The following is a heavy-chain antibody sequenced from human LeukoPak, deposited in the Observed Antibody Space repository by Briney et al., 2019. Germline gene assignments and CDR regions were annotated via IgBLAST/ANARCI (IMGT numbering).Heavy chain of an antibody. CDR3: AKEPVEIATIGEVDAFDI. CDR1: GFTFDDYA. J-gene: IGHJ3*02. D-gene: IGHD5-24*01. Sequence: GGSLRLSCAASGFTFDDYAMHWVRQAPGKGLEWVSLISGDGGSTYYADSVKGRFTISRDNSKNSLYLQMNSLRTEDTALYYCAKEPVEIATIGEVDAFDIWGQGTMVTVSS. V-gene: IGHV3-43*02. CDR2: ISGDGGST.